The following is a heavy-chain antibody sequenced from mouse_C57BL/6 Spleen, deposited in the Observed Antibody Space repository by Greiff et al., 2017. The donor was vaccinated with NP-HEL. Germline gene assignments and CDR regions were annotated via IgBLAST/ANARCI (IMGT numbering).Heavy chain of an antibody. CDR1: GYTFTSYW. CDR3: ARVDLGLYAMDY. J-gene: IGHJ4*01. D-gene: IGHD4-1*01. V-gene: IGHV1-69*01. CDR2: IDPSDSYT. Sequence: QVQLQQSGAELVMPGASVKLSCKASGYTFTSYWMHWVKQRPGQGLEWIGEIDPSDSYTNYNQKFKGKSTLTVDKSSSTAYMQLSSLTSEDSAVYYCARVDLGLYAMDYWGQGTSVTVSS.